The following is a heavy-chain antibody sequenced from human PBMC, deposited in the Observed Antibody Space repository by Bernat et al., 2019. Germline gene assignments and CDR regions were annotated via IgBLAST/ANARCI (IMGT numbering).Heavy chain of an antibody. D-gene: IGHD3-22*01. Sequence: QVQLVESGGGVVQPGRSLRLSCAASGFTFSSYGMHWVRQAPGKGLEWVAVIWYDGSNKYYADSVKGRFTISRDNSKNTLYLQMNSLRAEDTAVYYCARDFYYDDSRGYLGPSDYWGQGTLVTGSS. J-gene: IGHJ4*02. CDR1: GFTFSSYG. V-gene: IGHV3-33*01. CDR2: IWYDGSNK. CDR3: ARDFYYDDSRGYLGPSDY.